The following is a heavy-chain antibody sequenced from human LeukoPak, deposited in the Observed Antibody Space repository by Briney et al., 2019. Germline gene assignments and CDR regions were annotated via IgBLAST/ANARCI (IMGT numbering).Heavy chain of an antibody. CDR1: GGSFSGYY. CDR3: ARYGAVPTNFDY. V-gene: IGHV4-34*01. J-gene: IGHJ4*02. Sequence: PSETLSLTCAVYGGSFSGYYWSWIRQPPGKGLEWIGEINHSGSTNYNPSLKSRVTISVDTSKNQFSLKLSSVTAADTAVYYCARYGAVPTNFDYWGQGTLVTVSS. CDR2: INHSGST. D-gene: IGHD3-10*01.